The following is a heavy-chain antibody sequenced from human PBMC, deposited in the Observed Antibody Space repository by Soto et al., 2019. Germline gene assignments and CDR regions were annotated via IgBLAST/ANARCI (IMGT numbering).Heavy chain of an antibody. CDR3: AKDRYLDHDSRGYLFDN. V-gene: IGHV3-23*01. J-gene: IGHJ4*02. Sequence: GGSLRLSCAASGFTFNIYAMTWVRQAPGKGLEWVSAISRYGDITYYADSVEGRLSISRDNSKNTLYLQMNSLRAEDTAVYYCAKDRYLDHDSRGYLFDNWGQGTLVTVSS. D-gene: IGHD3-22*01. CDR2: ISRYGDIT. CDR1: GFTFNIYA.